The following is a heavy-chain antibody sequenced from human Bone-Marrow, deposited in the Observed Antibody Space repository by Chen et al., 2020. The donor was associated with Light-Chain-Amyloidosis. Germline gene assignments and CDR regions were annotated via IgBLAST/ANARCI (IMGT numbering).Heavy chain of an antibody. D-gene: IGHD3-22*01. V-gene: IGHV4-38-2*02. J-gene: IGHJ3*02. CDR2: IYRNGHA. Sequence: QVHLQESGPGLVKPSETLSLTCIVSGYSMNDAYYWGWFRQTPEKGLEWIGSIYRNGHAHYTPSLKSRVTISIDTSTNHFSLQLNSVTAADTAVYYCARDHVDSDSSGYYYHGAFDIWGQGTVVTVSS. CDR1: GYSMNDAYY. CDR3: ARDHVDSDSSGYYYHGAFDI.